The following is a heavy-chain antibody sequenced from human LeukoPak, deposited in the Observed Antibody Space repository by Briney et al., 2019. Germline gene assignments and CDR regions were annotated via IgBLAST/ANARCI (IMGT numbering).Heavy chain of an antibody. CDR2: ISSSSSYT. CDR3: AREGGYCSSTSCFNWFDP. Sequence: GGSLRLTCAASGFTFSDYYMSWIRQAPGKGLEWVSYISSSSSYTNYADSVKGRFTISRDNAKNSLYLQMNSLRAEDTAVYYCAREGGYCSSTSCFNWFDPWGQGTLVTVSS. J-gene: IGHJ5*02. V-gene: IGHV3-11*05. D-gene: IGHD2-2*01. CDR1: GFTFSDYY.